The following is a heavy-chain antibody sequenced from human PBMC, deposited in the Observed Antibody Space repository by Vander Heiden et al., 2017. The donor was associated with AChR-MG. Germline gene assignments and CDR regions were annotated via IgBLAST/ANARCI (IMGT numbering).Heavy chain of an antibody. CDR1: GFTVSATF. CDR3: ARSGRGDYGYFQH. Sequence: EVQLVESGGDLIQPGGSLRLSCAASGFTVSATFITWVRQAPRKGLEWVSVIYSGGETHYADSVKGRFTISRDNSKNTVYLQMNSLRAADTVLYFCARSGRGDYGYFQHWGQGTLVTVSS. V-gene: IGHV3-53*01. CDR2: IYSGGET. J-gene: IGHJ1*01. D-gene: IGHD4-17*01.